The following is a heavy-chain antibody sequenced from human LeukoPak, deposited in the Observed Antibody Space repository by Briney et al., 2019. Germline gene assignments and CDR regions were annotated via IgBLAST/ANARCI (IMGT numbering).Heavy chain of an antibody. CDR1: GFIFSDHY. D-gene: IGHD3-16*01. CDR2: IRNKVNRHTT. Sequence: GGSLRLSCAASGFIFSDHYLDWVRQAPGKGLEWLGRIRNKVNRHTTEYAASVKGRFTISADDSNNSLHLLMNSLKSEDTAVYYCARRYGGFDLWGLGTLVTVSS. J-gene: IGHJ4*02. CDR3: ARRYGGFDL. V-gene: IGHV3-72*01.